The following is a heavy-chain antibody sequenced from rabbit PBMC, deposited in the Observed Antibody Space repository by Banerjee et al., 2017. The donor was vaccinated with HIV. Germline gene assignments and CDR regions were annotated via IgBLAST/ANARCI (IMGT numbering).Heavy chain of an antibody. CDR2: ICTGSDNT. CDR1: GFDFSSYYY. Sequence: QSLEESGGDLVKPGASLTLTCTASGFDFSSYYYMCWVRQAPGKGLEWIACICTGSDNTYYATWAKGRFTISKTSSTTVTLQMTSLTAADTATYFCARDYYTSSSGYYMDLWGPGTLVIVS. CDR3: ARDYYTSSSGYYMDL. D-gene: IGHD1-1*01. V-gene: IGHV1S40*01. J-gene: IGHJ4*01.